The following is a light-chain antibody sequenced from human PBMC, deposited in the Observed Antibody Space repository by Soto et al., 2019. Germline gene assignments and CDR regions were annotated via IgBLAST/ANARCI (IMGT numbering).Light chain of an antibody. Sequence: EIVLTQSPGTLSLSPGERATLSCRVSQSVSSSYLAWYQQKPGQAPRLLIYDASSRATGIPDRFSGSGSGTDFTLTISRLEPEDFAVYYCQQYGSSPGTFGQGTKVEVK. V-gene: IGKV3-20*01. CDR1: QSVSSSY. CDR2: DAS. CDR3: QQYGSSPGT. J-gene: IGKJ1*01.